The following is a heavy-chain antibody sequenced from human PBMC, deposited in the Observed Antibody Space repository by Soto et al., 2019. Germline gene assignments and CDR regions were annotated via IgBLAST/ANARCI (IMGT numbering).Heavy chain of an antibody. J-gene: IGHJ4*02. CDR2: ISYDGSNK. D-gene: IGHD6-19*01. CDR3: AKDRGSIAVAANDY. Sequence: GGSLRLSCAASGFTFSSYGMHWVRQAPGKGLEWVAVISYDGSNKYYADSVKGRFTISRDNSKNTLYLQMNSLRAEDTAVYYCAKDRGSIAVAANDYWGQGTLVTVSS. CDR1: GFTFSSYG. V-gene: IGHV3-30*18.